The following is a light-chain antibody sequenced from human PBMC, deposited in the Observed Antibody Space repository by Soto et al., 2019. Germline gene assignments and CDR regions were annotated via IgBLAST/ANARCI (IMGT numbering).Light chain of an antibody. CDR1: QSVTSA. CDR3: QHYGNSPLYT. Sequence: EIVLTQSPATLSLSPGDRATLSCRASQSVTSALAWFQQKPGQAPRLLIYDVSRRATGIPARFSGSGSGTDFTLTINSLEPEDFAVYYCQHYGNSPLYTFGQGTKLEIK. V-gene: IGKV3-11*01. CDR2: DVS. J-gene: IGKJ2*01.